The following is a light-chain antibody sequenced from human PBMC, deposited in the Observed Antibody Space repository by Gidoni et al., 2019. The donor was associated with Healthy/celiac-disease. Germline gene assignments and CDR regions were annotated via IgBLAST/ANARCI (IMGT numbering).Light chain of an antibody. CDR2: DDS. CDR1: NIGSKS. J-gene: IGLJ2*01. V-gene: IGLV3-21*02. CDR3: QVWDSSSDHRGVV. Sequence: SYVLTQPPSVSVAPGQTARITCGGNNIGSKSVHWYQQKPGQAHVLVVYDDSDRPSGIPERFSGSNSGNTATLTISRVEAGDEADYYCQVWDSSSDHRGVVFGGGTKLTVL.